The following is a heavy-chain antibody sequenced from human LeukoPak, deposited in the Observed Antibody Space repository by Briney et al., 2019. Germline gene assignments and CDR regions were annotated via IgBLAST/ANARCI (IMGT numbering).Heavy chain of an antibody. Sequence: ASVKVSCKASGYTFTSYGISWVRQAPGQGLEWMGWISAYNGNTNYAQKLQGRVTMTTDTSTSTAYMELRSLRSDDTAAYYCARDISGRGWYSDGFDYWGQGTLVTVSS. V-gene: IGHV1-18*01. J-gene: IGHJ4*02. CDR3: ARDISGRGWYSDGFDY. CDR2: ISAYNGNT. D-gene: IGHD6-19*01. CDR1: GYTFTSYG.